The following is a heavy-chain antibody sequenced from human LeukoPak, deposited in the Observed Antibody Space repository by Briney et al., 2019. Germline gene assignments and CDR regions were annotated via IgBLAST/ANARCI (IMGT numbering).Heavy chain of an antibody. CDR3: ARGSCWAPVDY. V-gene: IGHV3-21*01. CDR1: GFTFSSYA. D-gene: IGHD6-19*01. J-gene: IGHJ4*02. Sequence: PGGSLRLSCAASGFTFSSYAMSWVRQAPGKGLEWVSSISSSSSYIYYADSVKGRFTISRDNAKNSLYLQMNSLRAEDTAVYYCARGSCWAPVDYWGQGTLVTVSS. CDR2: ISSSSSYI.